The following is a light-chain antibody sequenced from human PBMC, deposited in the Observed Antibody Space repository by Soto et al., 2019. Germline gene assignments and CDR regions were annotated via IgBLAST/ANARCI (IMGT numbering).Light chain of an antibody. CDR1: QSISSY. V-gene: IGKV1-39*01. CDR3: QPSYSTPTIT. CDR2: AAS. Sequence: QMTQTTSSLSASVGDRVTITCRASQSISSYLNWYQQKPGKAPKLLIYAASSLQSGVPSRFSGSGSGTDFTLTISSLQPEDFATYYCQPSYSTPTITSGHGGRL. J-gene: IGKJ5*01.